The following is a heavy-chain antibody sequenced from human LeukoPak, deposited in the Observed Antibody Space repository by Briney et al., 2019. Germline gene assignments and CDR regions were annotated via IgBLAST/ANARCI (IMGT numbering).Heavy chain of an antibody. Sequence: PSETLSLTCTVSGGSISSHYWSWIRQPPGKGLEWVSSMSGSGGSTYYADSVKGRFTISRDDSKNTLYLQMNSLRAEDTAVYCCARVRYGELDVWGQGTTVTVSS. CDR2: MSGSGGST. CDR1: GGSISSHY. J-gene: IGHJ6*02. V-gene: IGHV3-23*01. D-gene: IGHD4-17*01. CDR3: ARVRYGELDV.